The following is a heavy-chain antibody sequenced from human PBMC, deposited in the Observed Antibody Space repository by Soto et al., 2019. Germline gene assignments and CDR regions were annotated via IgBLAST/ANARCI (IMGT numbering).Heavy chain of an antibody. J-gene: IGHJ4*02. CDR1: GFTFRNYG. D-gene: IGHD6-13*01. CDR2: ISHDGSDK. V-gene: IGHV3-30*18. CDR3: AKENQHLVHDY. Sequence: GSLRLSCAASGFTFRNYGMHWVRQAPGKGLEWVAVISHDGSDKYYADSMKGRFIISRDNSENTLFLNMNSLKPEDTAVYYCAKENQHLVHDYWGQGTLVTVSS.